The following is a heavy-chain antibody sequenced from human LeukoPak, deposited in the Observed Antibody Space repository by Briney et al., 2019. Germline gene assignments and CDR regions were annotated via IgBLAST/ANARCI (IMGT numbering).Heavy chain of an antibody. J-gene: IGHJ5*02. D-gene: IGHD6-19*01. CDR3: AKDASGWYSNWFDP. CDR2: IYSGVST. Sequence: GGSLRLSCAASGFTFSSYEMNWVRQAPGKGLEWVSVIYSGVSTYYADSVKGRFTISRDNAKDSLYLQMNSLRAEDTAVYYCAKDASGWYSNWFDPWGQGTLVTVSS. CDR1: GFTFSSYE. V-gene: IGHV3-66*01.